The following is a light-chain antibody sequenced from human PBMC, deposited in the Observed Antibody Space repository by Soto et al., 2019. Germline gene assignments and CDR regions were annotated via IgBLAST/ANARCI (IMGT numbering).Light chain of an antibody. CDR1: QSISTY. V-gene: IGKV1-39*01. CDR3: QLSDASWT. Sequence: DIQMTQSPSSLSASVGDSVTITCRASQSISTYLNWYQQKLGKAPKLLISAASSLQSGVPSRFSGSGSGTYFTLIISSLQPEDHATYYCQLSDASWTFGQGTKVEIK. CDR2: AAS. J-gene: IGKJ1*01.